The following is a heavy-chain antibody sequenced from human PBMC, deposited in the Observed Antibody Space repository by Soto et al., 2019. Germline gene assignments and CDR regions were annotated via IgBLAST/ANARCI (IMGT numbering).Heavy chain of an antibody. CDR1: GFTFSNYE. CDR3: AKALAVAVPFYYGMDV. CDR2: ISRSGGST. D-gene: IGHD6-19*01. V-gene: IGHV3-23*01. Sequence: GGSLRLSFATSGFTFSNYEMTWVRQAPGKGLEWVSGISRSGGSTLYADSVKGRFTISRDNSMNTLYLQVSSLRPEDTAVYYCAKALAVAVPFYYGMDVWGQGTTVTVSS. J-gene: IGHJ6*02.